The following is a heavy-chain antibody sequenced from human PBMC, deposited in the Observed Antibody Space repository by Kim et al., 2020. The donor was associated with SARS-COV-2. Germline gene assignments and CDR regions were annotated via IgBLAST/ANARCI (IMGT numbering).Heavy chain of an antibody. V-gene: IGHV4-39*01. D-gene: IGHD3-22*01. CDR1: GGSISSSSYY. CDR2: IYYSGST. Sequence: SETLSLTCTVSGGSISSSSYYWGWIRQPPGKGLEWIGSIYYSGSTYYNPSLKSRVTISVDTSKNQFSLKLSSVTAADTAVYYCARHGVWPSITMIVVVTSYYYGMDVWGQGTTVTVSS. J-gene: IGHJ6*02. CDR3: ARHGVWPSITMIVVVTSYYYGMDV.